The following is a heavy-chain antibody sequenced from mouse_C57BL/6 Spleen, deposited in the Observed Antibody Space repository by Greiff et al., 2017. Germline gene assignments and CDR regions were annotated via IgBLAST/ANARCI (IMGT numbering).Heavy chain of an antibody. CDR2: IDPSDSYT. CDR3: ARGLRGGYAMDY. Sequence: QVQLQQPGAELVKPGASVKLSCKASGYTFPSYWMQWVKQRPGQGLEWIGEIDPSDSYTNYNQKFKGKATLTVDTSSSTAYMQLSRLTSEDSAVYDWARGLRGGYAMDYWGQGNSVTVSS. CDR1: GYTFPSYW. D-gene: IGHD1-1*01. J-gene: IGHJ4*01. V-gene: IGHV1-50*01.